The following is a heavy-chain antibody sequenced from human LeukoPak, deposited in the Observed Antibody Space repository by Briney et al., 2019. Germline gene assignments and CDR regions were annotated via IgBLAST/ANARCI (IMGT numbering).Heavy chain of an antibody. CDR3: AASTKHTAMVDY. V-gene: IGHV3-21*01. CDR2: IGSSSSYI. D-gene: IGHD5-18*01. Sequence: GRSRRLSCAASGFTFSSYSMNWVCQAPGKGLEWVSSIGSSSSYIYYADSVKGRFTISRDNAKNSLYLQMNSLRAEDTAVYYCAASTKHTAMVDYWGQGTLVTVSS. CDR1: GFTFSSYS. J-gene: IGHJ4*02.